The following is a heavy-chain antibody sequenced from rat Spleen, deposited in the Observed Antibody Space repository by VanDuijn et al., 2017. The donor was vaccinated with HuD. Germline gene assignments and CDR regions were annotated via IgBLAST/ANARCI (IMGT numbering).Heavy chain of an antibody. CDR2: IWNSGGT. J-gene: IGHJ2*01. CDR3: AREGIGTTTDY. D-gene: IGHD1-5*01. Sequence: QVQLKESGPGLVQPSQTLSLSCTVAGFSLTTHNVHWVRQPPGKGLEWMGVIWNSGGTRYNSALKSRLSISKDTSKSQVFLKMNSLQTEDTATYYCAREGIGTTTDYWGQGVMVTVSS. V-gene: IGHV2-41*01. CDR1: GFSLTTHN.